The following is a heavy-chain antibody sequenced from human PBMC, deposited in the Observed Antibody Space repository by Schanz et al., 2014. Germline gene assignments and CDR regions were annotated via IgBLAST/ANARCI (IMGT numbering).Heavy chain of an antibody. CDR2: LTGSGTTT. D-gene: IGHD3-9*01. CDR1: GFTVSNSY. Sequence: EVQLVESGGGLVQPGGSLRLSCAASGFTVSNSYIHWVRQAPGKGLEWVSALTGSGTTTYYADSVKGRFTISRDNSKNTLDLQMNSLRAEDTAVYYCAKHVRSLTGNDYWGQGTLVAVSS. CDR3: AKHVRSLTGNDY. V-gene: IGHV3-23*04. J-gene: IGHJ4*02.